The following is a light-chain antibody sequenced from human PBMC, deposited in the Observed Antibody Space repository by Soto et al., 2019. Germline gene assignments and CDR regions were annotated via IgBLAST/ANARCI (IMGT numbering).Light chain of an antibody. CDR3: NSYTTTSTVV. CDR1: SSDVGAYTY. Sequence: QSALTQPASVSGSPGQSITISCTGTSSDVGAYTYVSWYQQHPGKAPKLMIYGVSNRPSGIPNRFSGSKSDNTASLTISGLQAEDEADYYCNSYTTTSTVVFGGGTKLTVL. J-gene: IGLJ3*02. V-gene: IGLV2-14*01. CDR2: GVS.